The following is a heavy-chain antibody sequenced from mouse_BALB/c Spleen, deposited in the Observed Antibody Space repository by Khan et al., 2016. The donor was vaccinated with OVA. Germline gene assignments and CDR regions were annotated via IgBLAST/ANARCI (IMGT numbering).Heavy chain of an antibody. Sequence: EVQLQESGPGLVKPSQSLSLTCTVTGYSITSGYGWNWLRQFAGNKLEWMGNISYSGSTNYNPTLTRRITITRDTSKNQFLLQLNSVTTEDTATYYCARTASVKYWGQGTTLTVSS. D-gene: IGHD1-2*01. CDR1: GYSITSGYG. J-gene: IGHJ2*01. CDR3: ARTASVKY. V-gene: IGHV3-2*02. CDR2: ISYSGST.